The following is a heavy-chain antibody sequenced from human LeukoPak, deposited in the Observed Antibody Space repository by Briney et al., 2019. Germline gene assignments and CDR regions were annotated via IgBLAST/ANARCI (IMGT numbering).Heavy chain of an antibody. CDR3: ARSSVAGRDWFDP. CDR1: GGSFSGYY. Sequence: SETLSLTCAVYGGSFSGYYWSWIRQPPGKGLEWIGEINHSGSTNYNPSLKSRVTISVDTSKNQFSLKLSSVTAADTAVYYCARSSVAGRDWFDPWGQGTLVTVS. CDR2: INHSGST. D-gene: IGHD6-19*01. V-gene: IGHV4-34*01. J-gene: IGHJ5*02.